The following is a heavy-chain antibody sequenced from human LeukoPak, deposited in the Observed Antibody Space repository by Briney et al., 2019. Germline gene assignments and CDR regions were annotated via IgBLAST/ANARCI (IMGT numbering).Heavy chain of an antibody. CDR3: ARDRIVGASDAFDI. CDR1: GCTFTGYY. CDR2: INPNSGGT. D-gene: IGHD1-26*01. Sequence: RASVKVSCKASGCTFTGYYIHWVRQAPGQGLEWMGWINPNSGGTNFAQKFRGRVTLTRDTSINTAYMDLSRVRSDDTAVYYCARDRIVGASDAFDIWGQGTMVTVSS. J-gene: IGHJ3*02. V-gene: IGHV1-2*02.